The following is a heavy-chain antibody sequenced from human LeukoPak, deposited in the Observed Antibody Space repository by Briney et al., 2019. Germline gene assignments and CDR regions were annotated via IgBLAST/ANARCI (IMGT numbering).Heavy chain of an antibody. CDR1: GYSFTSYW. CDR3: ASLDYYGSNR. D-gene: IGHD3-10*01. J-gene: IGHJ4*02. CDR2: ICPDDSDT. V-gene: IGHV5-51*01. Sequence: GESLKISCKGSGYSFTSYWIGWVRQMPGRGLEWMGVICPDDSDTRYSPSFQGQVTISADKSIRTAYLQWSSLKASDTAMYFCASLDYYGSNRWGQGTLVTVPS.